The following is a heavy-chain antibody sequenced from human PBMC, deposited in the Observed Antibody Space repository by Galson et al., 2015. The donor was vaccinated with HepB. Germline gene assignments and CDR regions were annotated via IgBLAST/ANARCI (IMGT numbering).Heavy chain of an antibody. J-gene: IGHJ6*02. CDR3: ARRISLVRGIITRPAYYYGMDV. D-gene: IGHD3-10*01. V-gene: IGHV3-7*03. Sequence: SLRLSCAASDFTFSNYWMNWVRQAPGKGLEWVANINPDGSEKYYVASLKGRFTISRDNAKNSLYLQMESLRAEDTAVYYCARRISLVRGIITRPAYYYGMDVWGQGTAVTVAS. CDR2: INPDGSEK. CDR1: DFTFSNYW.